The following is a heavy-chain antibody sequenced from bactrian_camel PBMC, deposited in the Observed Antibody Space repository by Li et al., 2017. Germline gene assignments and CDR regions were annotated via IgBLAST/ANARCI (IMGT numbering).Heavy chain of an antibody. V-gene: IGHV3S63*01. CDR1: GSIKNYC. J-gene: IGHJ4*01. D-gene: IGHD1*01. Sequence: HVQLVESGGGSVQAGGSLTLSCTASGSIKNYCMEWFRRTAVLEREGVAAIFTGDNNTYYSDSVEGRFVISQDMSKNMVVLQMDNLKPEDTAMYYCAAAVPFLICPRNIGTSHFAYWGQGTQVTVS. CDR3: AAAVPFLICPRNIGTSHFAY. CDR2: IFTGDNNT.